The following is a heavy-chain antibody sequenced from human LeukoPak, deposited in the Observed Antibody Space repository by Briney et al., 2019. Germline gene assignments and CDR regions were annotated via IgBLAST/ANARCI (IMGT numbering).Heavy chain of an antibody. D-gene: IGHD1-20*01. CDR2: ISGSGFAI. CDR1: GFTFSSYE. CDR3: GREGDVYNWNDGYYFDH. J-gene: IGHJ4*02. V-gene: IGHV3-48*03. Sequence: PGGSLRLSCAASGFTFSSYEMTWVRQAPGKGLEWVSYISGSGFAIYYADSVKGRFTISRDNAKNSLYLQMNSLRAEDTAVYYCGREGDVYNWNDGYYFDHWGQGTLVTVSS.